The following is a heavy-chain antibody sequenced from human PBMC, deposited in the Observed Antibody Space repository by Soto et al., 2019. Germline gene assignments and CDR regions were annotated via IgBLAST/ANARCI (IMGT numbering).Heavy chain of an antibody. CDR1: GFTFSSYA. D-gene: IGHD2-21*02. V-gene: IGHV3-30-3*01. J-gene: IGHJ4*02. CDR3: ARSFVVVTAIRYPFDY. CDR2: ISYDGSNK. Sequence: TGGSLRLSCAASGFTFSSYAMHWVRQAPGKGLEWVAVISYDGSNKYYADSVKGRFTISRDNSKNTLYLQMNSLRAEDTAVYYCARSFVVVTAIRYPFDYWGQGTLVTVSS.